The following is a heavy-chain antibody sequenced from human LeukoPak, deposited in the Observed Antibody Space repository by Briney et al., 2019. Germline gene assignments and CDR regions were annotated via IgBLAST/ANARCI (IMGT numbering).Heavy chain of an antibody. D-gene: IGHD3-16*01. V-gene: IGHV1-8*01. Sequence: ASVKFACKASGYTFTNDDMNWVRQATGQGLVWMGWMNPNSGNTGHAQKFQGRVTMTRNTSISTAYMELSSLRPEDTAVYYCARGGLITFGGVSWGQGTLVTVSS. CDR1: GYTFTNDD. CDR3: ARGGLITFGGVS. J-gene: IGHJ5*02. CDR2: MNPNSGNT.